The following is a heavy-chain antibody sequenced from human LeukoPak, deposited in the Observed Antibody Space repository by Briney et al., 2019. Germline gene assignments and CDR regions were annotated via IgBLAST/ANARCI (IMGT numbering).Heavy chain of an antibody. Sequence: GGSLRLSCAASGFTFSSYEMNWVRQAPGKGLEWVSYISSSGSTIYYADSVKGRFTISRGNAKNSLYLQMNSLRAEDTAVYYCARGHDILTGYYYYFDYWGQGTLVTVFS. CDR2: ISSSGSTI. CDR1: GFTFSSYE. V-gene: IGHV3-48*03. CDR3: ARGHDILTGYYYYFDY. D-gene: IGHD3-9*01. J-gene: IGHJ4*02.